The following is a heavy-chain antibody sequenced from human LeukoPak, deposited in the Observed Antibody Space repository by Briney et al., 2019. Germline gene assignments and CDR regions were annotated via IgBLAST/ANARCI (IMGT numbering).Heavy chain of an antibody. CDR3: ARGYIAAAGKYYFDY. J-gene: IGHJ4*02. CDR1: GYTFTGYY. D-gene: IGHD6-13*01. CDR2: INPNSGDT. V-gene: IGHV1-2*02. Sequence: ASVKVSCKASGYTFTGYYMHWVRQAPGQGLEWMGWINPNSGDTGYAQKFQGRVTMTRDTSTSTVYMELSSLRSEDTAVYYCARGYIAAAGKYYFDYWGQGTLVTVSS.